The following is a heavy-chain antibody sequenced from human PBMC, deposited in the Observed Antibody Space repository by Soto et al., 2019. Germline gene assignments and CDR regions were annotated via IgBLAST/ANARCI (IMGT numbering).Heavy chain of an antibody. V-gene: IGHV1-69*13. CDR2: IIPIFGTA. D-gene: IGHD2-2*01. Sequence: ASVKVSCKASGGTFSSYAISWVRQAPGQGLEWMGGIIPIFGTANYAQKFQGRVTITADESTSTAYMELSSLRSEDTAVYYCAREEDIVVVPAANWFDPWGQGTLVTVSS. CDR3: AREEDIVVVPAANWFDP. J-gene: IGHJ5*02. CDR1: GGTFSSYA.